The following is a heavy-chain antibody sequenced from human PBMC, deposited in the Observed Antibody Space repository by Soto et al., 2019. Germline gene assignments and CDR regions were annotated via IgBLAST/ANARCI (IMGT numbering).Heavy chain of an antibody. J-gene: IGHJ5*02. D-gene: IGHD1-26*01. Sequence: KTSETLSLTCSVSGGSISSYYWSWIRQPAGKGLEWIGRIYISRSTNYNPSLKSRVTMSVDTSKNQSCISLSSVTAADTAVYYCARDSKIRLIVGATGFDPWGQGTLVTVSS. CDR3: ARDSKIRLIVGATGFDP. CDR1: GGSISSYY. CDR2: IYISRST. V-gene: IGHV4-4*07.